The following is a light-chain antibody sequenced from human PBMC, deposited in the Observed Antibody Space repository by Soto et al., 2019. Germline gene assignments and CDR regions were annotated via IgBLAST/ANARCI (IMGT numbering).Light chain of an antibody. Sequence: QSALAQPRSVSGSRGQSVTISCTGTSSDAGGYNYVSWYQQHPGKAPKLMIYDVTERPSGVPDRFSGSKSGNTASLTISGLRAEDEADYYCCSYAGSYTLGAFGGGTKLTVL. J-gene: IGLJ2*01. V-gene: IGLV2-11*01. CDR1: SSDAGGYNY. CDR3: CSYAGSYTLGA. CDR2: DVT.